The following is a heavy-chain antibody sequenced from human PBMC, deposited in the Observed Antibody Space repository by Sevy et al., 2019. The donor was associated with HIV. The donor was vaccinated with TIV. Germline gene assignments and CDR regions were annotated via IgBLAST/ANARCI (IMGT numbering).Heavy chain of an antibody. CDR2: ISSDGRDK. D-gene: IGHD6-13*01. CDR1: GFTFSRYG. V-gene: IGHV3-30*18. J-gene: IGHJ6*02. CDR3: ANSRGRYEGSSWLYYYYLMDV. Sequence: GGSLRLSCAAAGFTFSRYGMHWARQAPGKGLEWVAVISSDGRDKEYAESVKGRFTVSRDNSKETVYLQMNSLGLEETAIYYCANSRGRYEGSSWLYYYYLMDVWGQGTTVTVSS.